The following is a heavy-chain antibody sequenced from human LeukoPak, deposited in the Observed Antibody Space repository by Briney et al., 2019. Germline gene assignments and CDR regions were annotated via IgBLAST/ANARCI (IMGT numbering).Heavy chain of an antibody. D-gene: IGHD3-10*01. V-gene: IGHV1-18*01. CDR3: ARASYYYGSGSYYRPVDY. J-gene: IGHJ4*02. CDR2: TSAYNGNT. Sequence: ASVKVSRKASGYTFTSYGISWVRQAPGQGLEWMGCTSAYNGNTNYAQKLQGRVTMTTDTSTSTAYMELRSLGSDDTAVYYCARASYYYGSGSYYRPVDYWGQGTLVTVSS. CDR1: GYTFTSYG.